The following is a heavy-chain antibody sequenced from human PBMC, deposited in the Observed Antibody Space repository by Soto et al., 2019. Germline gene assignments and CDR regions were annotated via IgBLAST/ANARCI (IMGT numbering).Heavy chain of an antibody. V-gene: IGHV3-74*01. Sequence: EVQLVESGGGLVQPGGSLRLSCAASEFSFSRYWMHWVRQAPGKGLRWVSRINSDGRGTSNADSVKGRFTISRDNAKNTLYLQMNSLRVEDTAVYYCARGWVNYGSGSYDVWGQGTTVTVSS. J-gene: IGHJ6*02. CDR2: INSDGRGT. CDR1: EFSFSRYW. D-gene: IGHD3-10*01. CDR3: ARGWVNYGSGSYDV.